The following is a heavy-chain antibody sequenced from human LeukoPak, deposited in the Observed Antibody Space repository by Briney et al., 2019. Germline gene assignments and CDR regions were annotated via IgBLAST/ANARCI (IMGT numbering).Heavy chain of an antibody. J-gene: IGHJ4*02. D-gene: IGHD1-26*01. V-gene: IGHV3-23*01. CDR3: AKTQWKVGATDYFDY. CDR1: GFAFNKYA. CDR2: INDKGGER. Sequence: PGGSLRLSCAASGFAFNKYAMTRVRQAPRKGLEWVSNINDKGGERHYADSVKGRFTISRDNSKNTVFLQMDSLRADDTAVYYCAKTQWKVGATDYFDYWGQGILVTVSS.